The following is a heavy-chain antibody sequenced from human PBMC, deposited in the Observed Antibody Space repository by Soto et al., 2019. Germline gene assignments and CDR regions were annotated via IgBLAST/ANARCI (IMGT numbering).Heavy chain of an antibody. D-gene: IGHD5-18*01. CDR3: ARHRYSYGSYYFDY. V-gene: IGHV4-61*01. Sequence: SETLSLTCTVSGGSVSSGSYYWSWIRQPPGKGLEWIGYIYYSGSTNYNPSLKSRVTISVDTSKNQFSLKLSSVTAADTAVYYCARHRYSYGSYYFDYWGQGTLVTVSS. J-gene: IGHJ4*02. CDR1: GGSVSSGSYY. CDR2: IYYSGST.